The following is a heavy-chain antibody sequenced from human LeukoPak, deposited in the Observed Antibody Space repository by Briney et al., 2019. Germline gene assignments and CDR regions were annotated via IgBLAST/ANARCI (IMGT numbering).Heavy chain of an antibody. Sequence: GGSLRLSCAASGFTFNTYAMNWVRQAPGGGLEWVAALSGDRSHIYHADSVMGRFTISRDNVKNSLYLQMNSLRADDTAVYYCTRDLYSMYAKWGQGTLVTVSS. V-gene: IGHV3-21*04. D-gene: IGHD2-8*01. CDR1: GFTFNTYA. CDR2: LSGDRSHI. CDR3: TRDLYSMYAK. J-gene: IGHJ4*02.